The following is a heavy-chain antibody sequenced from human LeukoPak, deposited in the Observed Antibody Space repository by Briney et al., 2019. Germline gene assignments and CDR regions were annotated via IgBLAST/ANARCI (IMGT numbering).Heavy chain of an antibody. J-gene: IGHJ3*02. V-gene: IGHV3-23*01. CDR2: VSGTGAYT. Sequence: GGSLRLSCAASGFTFSGFGMHWVRQAPGKGLEWISAVSGTGAYTYYADSVKGRSTISRDNSKNTLYLQMNSLRAEDTAVYYCAPPVDASHMWGQGTMVTVSS. CDR3: APPVDASHM. CDR1: GFTFSGFG.